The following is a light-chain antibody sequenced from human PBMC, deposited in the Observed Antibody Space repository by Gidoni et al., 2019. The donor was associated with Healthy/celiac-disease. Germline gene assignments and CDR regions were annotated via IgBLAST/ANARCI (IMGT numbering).Light chain of an antibody. V-gene: IGKV3-15*01. CDR1: QRVSSN. CDR3: QQYNNWPPCS. CDR2: GAS. J-gene: IGKJ2*04. Sequence: EIVMTQSPATLSVSPGESATLSYRASQRVSSNLAWYQQQPGPAPRLLIYGASTRATGIPSKFSGSEYGKEYTRTVSSLQSEDLADYYCQQYNNWPPCSFXQXTKLEIK.